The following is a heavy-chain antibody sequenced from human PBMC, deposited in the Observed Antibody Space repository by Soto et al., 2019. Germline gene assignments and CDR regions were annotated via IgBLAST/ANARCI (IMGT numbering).Heavy chain of an antibody. D-gene: IGHD6-13*01. CDR2: INPNSGGT. J-gene: IGHJ1*01. Sequence: ASVKVSCKASGYTFTGYYMHWVRQAPGQGLEWMGWINPNSGGTNYAQKFQGRVTMTRDTSISTAYMELSRLRSGDTAVYYCARRAAADNKCFQHWGQGTLVTVSS. CDR3: ARRAAADNKCFQH. V-gene: IGHV1-2*02. CDR1: GYTFTGYY.